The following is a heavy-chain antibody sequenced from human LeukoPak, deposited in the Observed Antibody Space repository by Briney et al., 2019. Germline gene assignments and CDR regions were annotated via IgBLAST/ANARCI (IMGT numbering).Heavy chain of an antibody. CDR2: ISGRDGST. CDR1: GFTFSSYA. D-gene: IGHD5/OR15-5a*01. Sequence: GGSLRLSCAASGFTFSSYAMSWVRQAPGKGLEWVSAISGRDGSTYYADSVKGQFTISRDNSKSTLYLQMNSLSAEDTALYYCAKGNLRGPPPNIDYWGQGSLVTVSS. V-gene: IGHV3-23*01. J-gene: IGHJ4*02. CDR3: AKGNLRGPPPNIDY.